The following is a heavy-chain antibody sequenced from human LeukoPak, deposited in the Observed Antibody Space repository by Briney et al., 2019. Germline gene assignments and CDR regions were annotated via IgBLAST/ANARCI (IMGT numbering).Heavy chain of an antibody. CDR1: GGSISSQY. V-gene: IGHV4-59*11. Sequence: PSETLSLTCTVSGGSISSQYWSLIRQPPGKGLEWIGYIYYSGITKYSPSLKSRVTISVDTSKNQFSLRLTSVTAEDTAVYYCARTSYHYNSGDYGWYFDYWGQGTLVTVSA. CDR3: ARTSYHYNSGDYGWYFDY. CDR2: IYYSGIT. J-gene: IGHJ4*02. D-gene: IGHD3-10*01.